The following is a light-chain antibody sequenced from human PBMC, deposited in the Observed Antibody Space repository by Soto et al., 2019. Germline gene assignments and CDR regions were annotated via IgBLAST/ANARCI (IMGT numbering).Light chain of an antibody. V-gene: IGLV3-21*04. Sequence: SYELTQPPSVSVAPGQTARITCGGINIGSKSVHWYHQKPGQAPVLVIHYDSDRPSGIPERFSGSNSGNTATLTISRVEAGDEADYYCQVGDSVSDLVVFGGRTKLTVL. CDR3: QVGDSVSDLVV. CDR1: NIGSKS. J-gene: IGLJ2*01. CDR2: YDS.